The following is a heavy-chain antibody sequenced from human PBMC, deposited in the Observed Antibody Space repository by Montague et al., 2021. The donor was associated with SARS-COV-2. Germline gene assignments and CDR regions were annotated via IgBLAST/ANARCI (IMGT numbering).Heavy chain of an antibody. Sequence: SETLSLTCAVYGGPFSGDGSFSGYYWTWIRQTPGKGLEWIGEINHSGSTNYNPSFKSRVIMSVDTSKNQCSLNLNSVTAADTAVYYCERAIQSQPLVVVIATPRPFYYFDPWGQGTLVTVSS. CDR3: ERAIQSQPLVVVIATPRPFYYFDP. V-gene: IGHV4-34*01. J-gene: IGHJ4*02. D-gene: IGHD2-21*01. CDR2: INHSGST. CDR1: GGPFSGDGSFSGYY.